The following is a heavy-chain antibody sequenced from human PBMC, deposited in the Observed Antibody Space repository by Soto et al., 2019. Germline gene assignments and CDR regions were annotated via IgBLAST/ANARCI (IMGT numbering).Heavy chain of an antibody. CDR3: ARGWGRIFDY. Sequence: QMQLQQWGAGLLKPSETLSLTCAVYGGSFSGYYWNWIRQPPGQGLEWIGEINHSGSTNYNPSLKSRVTISVDTSKIQSSLKLSSVTAADTAVYYCARGWGRIFDYWGQGTLVTVSS. V-gene: IGHV4-34*01. CDR2: INHSGST. J-gene: IGHJ4*02. CDR1: GGSFSGYY. D-gene: IGHD7-27*01.